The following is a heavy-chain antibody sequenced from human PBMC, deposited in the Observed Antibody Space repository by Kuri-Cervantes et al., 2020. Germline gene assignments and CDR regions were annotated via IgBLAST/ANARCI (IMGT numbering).Heavy chain of an antibody. J-gene: IGHJ4*02. CDR3: ARDSDSSFDY. CDR2: IRGSGATT. Sequence: GGSLRLSCAASGFTFSAYVMNWVRQAPGKGLEWVSAIRGSGATTYYADSVKGRFTISRDNSKNTLYLQMNSLRAEDTAVYYCARDSDSSFDYWGQGTLVTVSS. D-gene: IGHD5-18*01. CDR1: GFTFSAYV. V-gene: IGHV3-23*01.